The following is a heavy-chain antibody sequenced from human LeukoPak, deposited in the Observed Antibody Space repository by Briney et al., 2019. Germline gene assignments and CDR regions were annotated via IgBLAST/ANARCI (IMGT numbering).Heavy chain of an antibody. CDR2: IIPIFGTA. J-gene: IGHJ4*02. CDR3: ARAGVVYGSGSYYNTYFDY. Sequence: GSSVKVSCKASRGTFSSYAISWVRQAPGQGLEWMGGIIPIFGTANYAQKFQGRVTITADESTSTAYMELSSLRSEDTAVYYCARAGVVYGSGSYYNTYFDYWGQGTLVTVSS. V-gene: IGHV1-69*01. CDR1: RGTFSSYA. D-gene: IGHD3-10*01.